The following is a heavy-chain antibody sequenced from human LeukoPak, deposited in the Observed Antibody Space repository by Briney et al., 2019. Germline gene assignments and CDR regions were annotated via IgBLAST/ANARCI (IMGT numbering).Heavy chain of an antibody. CDR2: IYWNDDK. Sequence: SGPTLVKPTQTLTPTCTFSGFSLSTTGVGVGWIRQPPGKALEWLALIYWNDDKRYSPSLRSRLTITKDTSKSQVVLAMTNMDPVDTATYFCAHRRHYFGDGEDYMDVWGKGTTVTVSS. J-gene: IGHJ6*03. CDR3: AHRRHYFGDGEDYMDV. CDR1: GFSLSTTGVG. D-gene: IGHD3-3*01. V-gene: IGHV2-5*01.